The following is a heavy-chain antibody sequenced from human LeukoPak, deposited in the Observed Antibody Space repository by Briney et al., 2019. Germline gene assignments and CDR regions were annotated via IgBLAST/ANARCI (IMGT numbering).Heavy chain of an antibody. CDR3: AELGITMIGGV. Sequence: GGSLRLSCAASGFTFSNYAMSWVRQAPGKGLEWVSAISGSGDNTYYADSVKGRFTVSRDNSKNTLYVQMKSLRAEDTAVYYCAELGITMIGGVWGKGTTVTISS. CDR1: GFTFSNYA. CDR2: ISGSGDNT. V-gene: IGHV3-23*01. J-gene: IGHJ6*04. D-gene: IGHD3-10*02.